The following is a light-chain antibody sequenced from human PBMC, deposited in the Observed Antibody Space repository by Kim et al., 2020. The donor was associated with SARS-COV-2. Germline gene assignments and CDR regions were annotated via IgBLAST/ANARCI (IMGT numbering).Light chain of an antibody. CDR1: SRDVGGYNY. CDR2: DVN. V-gene: IGLV2-11*01. Sequence: GQAATISSTGTSRDVGGYNYVSWYQQYPGKAPKLMIYDVNKRPSGVPDRFSGSKSGNTASLTISGLQAEDEADYYCCSYAGSYTLVFGGGTQLTVL. CDR3: CSYAGSYTLV. J-gene: IGLJ3*02.